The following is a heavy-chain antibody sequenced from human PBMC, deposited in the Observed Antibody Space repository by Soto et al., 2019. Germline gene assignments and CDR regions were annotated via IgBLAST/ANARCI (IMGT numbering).Heavy chain of an antibody. CDR2: ISYDGSDR. CDR3: AKTRPGQCSSKNCFAFDP. D-gene: IGHD2-2*01. J-gene: IGHJ5*02. Sequence: GGSLRLSCTTSGFTFSDYGMHWVRQAPGKGLEWVAIISYDGSDRYYVDSVKGRFTISRDNSNNMLYLQMSSLRPEDTAVYYCAKTRPGQCSSKNCFAFDPWGQGTLVTVSS. CDR1: GFTFSDYG. V-gene: IGHV3-30*02.